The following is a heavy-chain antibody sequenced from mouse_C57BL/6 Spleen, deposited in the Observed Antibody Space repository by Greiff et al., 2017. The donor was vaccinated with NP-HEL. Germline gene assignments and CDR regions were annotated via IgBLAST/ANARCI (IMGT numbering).Heavy chain of an antibody. CDR1: GYAFTNYL. V-gene: IGHV1-54*01. CDR3: ARDSSGYGFFAY. Sequence: VQLQQSGAELVRPGTSVKVSCKASGYAFTNYLIEWVKQRPGQGLEWIGVINPGSGGTNYSEKFKGKATLTADKSSSTAYMQLSSLTSEDSAVYFCARDSSGYGFFAYWGQGTLVTVSA. D-gene: IGHD3-2*02. J-gene: IGHJ3*01. CDR2: INPGSGGT.